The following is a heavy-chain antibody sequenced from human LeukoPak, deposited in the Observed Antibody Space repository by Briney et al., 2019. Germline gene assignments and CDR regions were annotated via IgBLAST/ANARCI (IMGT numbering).Heavy chain of an antibody. CDR1: GFTFSNYN. V-gene: IGHV3-21*01. CDR3: ARDPFVPATAIPPTRWFDP. J-gene: IGHJ5*02. CDR2: ISSSSSYI. D-gene: IGHD2-2*02. Sequence: GGSLRLSCAASGFTFSNYNMNWVRQAPGKGLEWDSSISSSSSYIYYADSVKGRFTISRDNAKNSLYLQMNSLRAEDTAVYYCARDPFVPATAIPPTRWFDPWGQGTLVTVSS.